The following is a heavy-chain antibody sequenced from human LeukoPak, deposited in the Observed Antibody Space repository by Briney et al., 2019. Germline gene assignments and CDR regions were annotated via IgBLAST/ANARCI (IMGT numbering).Heavy chain of an antibody. CDR2: ISWNSGSI. Sequence: GGSLRLSCAASGFTFDDYAMHWVRQAPGKGLEWVSGISWNSGSIGYADSVKGRFTISRDNAKNSLYLQMNSLRAEDTALYYCAKSYYYYYMDVWGEGTTVTVSS. CDR1: GFTFDDYA. J-gene: IGHJ6*03. CDR3: AKSYYYYYMDV. V-gene: IGHV3-9*01.